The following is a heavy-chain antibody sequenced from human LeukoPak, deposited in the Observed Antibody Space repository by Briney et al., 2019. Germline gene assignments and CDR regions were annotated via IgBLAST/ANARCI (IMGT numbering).Heavy chain of an antibody. CDR2: IYYSGST. CDR1: GGSISSSSYY. Sequence: SETLSLTCTVSGGSISSSSYYWGWIRQPPGKGLEWIGSIYYSGSTYYNPSLKSRVTISVDTSKNQFSLKLSSVTAADTAVYYCARSAGMDVWGQGTTVTVSS. CDR3: ARSAGMDV. J-gene: IGHJ6*02. V-gene: IGHV4-39*01.